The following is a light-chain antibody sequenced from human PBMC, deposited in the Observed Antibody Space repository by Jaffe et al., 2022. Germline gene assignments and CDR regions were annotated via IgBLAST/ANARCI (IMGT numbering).Light chain of an antibody. CDR3: QHRSNWPIT. V-gene: IGKV3-11*01. CDR1: QSVTRY. CDR2: DAS. J-gene: IGKJ5*01. Sequence: ETVLTQSPATLSLSPGERATLSCRASQSVTRYLAWYQQKPGQAPRLLIYDASNRATGIPARFSGSGSGTDFTLTISSLEPEDFAVYYCQHRSNWPITFGQGTRLEIK.